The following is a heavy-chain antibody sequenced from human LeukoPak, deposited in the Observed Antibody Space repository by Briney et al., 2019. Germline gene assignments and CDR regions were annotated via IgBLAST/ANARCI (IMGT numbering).Heavy chain of an antibody. CDR1: GFTFSSYA. D-gene: IGHD2-2*01. CDR2: ISGSGGST. V-gene: IGHV3-23*01. J-gene: IGHJ4*02. Sequence: GGSLRLSCAASGFTFSSYAMSWVRQAPGKGLEWVSTISGSGGSTYYADSVKGRFTISRDNSKNTLYLQMNSLRAEDTAVYYCANRRKYCSSTSCLGSAQVDYWGQGTLVTVSS. CDR3: ANRRKYCSSTSCLGSAQVDY.